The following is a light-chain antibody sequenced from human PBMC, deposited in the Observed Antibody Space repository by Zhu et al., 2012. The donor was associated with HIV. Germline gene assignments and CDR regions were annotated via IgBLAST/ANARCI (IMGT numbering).Light chain of an antibody. CDR2: GAF. CDR3: QQYSDWPLT. CDR1: HSVSST. V-gene: IGKV3-15*01. J-gene: IGKJ4*01. Sequence: EIVMTQSPATLSVSPGETATLSCRASHSVSSTLAWYQQKPGQAPRLLIYGAFTRATGIPARFSGRGSGTEFTLTISSLQSEDFAVYYCQQYSDWPLTFGGGTQVGIK.